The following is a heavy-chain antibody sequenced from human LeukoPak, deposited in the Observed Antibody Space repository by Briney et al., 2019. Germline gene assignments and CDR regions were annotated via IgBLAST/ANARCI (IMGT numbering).Heavy chain of an antibody. Sequence: GGSLRLSCAASGLTLSNALMSWVRQAPGKGLEWVSTLSGTDNYFYGDSVKGRFTISRDNAKNSLYLQMDSLRVEDTAVYYCARDSFAWSRDYWGQGTLVTVSS. CDR1: GLTLSNAL. J-gene: IGHJ4*02. CDR3: ARDSFAWSRDY. V-gene: IGHV3-69-1*01. CDR2: LSGTDNY. D-gene: IGHD3-9*01.